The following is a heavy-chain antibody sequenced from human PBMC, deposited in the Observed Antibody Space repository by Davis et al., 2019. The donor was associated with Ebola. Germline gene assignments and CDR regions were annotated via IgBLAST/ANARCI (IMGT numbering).Heavy chain of an antibody. D-gene: IGHD2/OR15-2a*01. Sequence: SETLSLTCAVSGGSFSGYYWSWIRQPPGKGLEWIGEINHSGSTNYNPYPKSRVTISVETSKNQFSLELSYVTAADTAVYYCARGPLPWPFSGMYFDYWGQGTLVTVSS. CDR2: INHSGST. V-gene: IGHV4-34*01. CDR1: GGSFSGYY. CDR3: ARGPLPWPFSGMYFDY. J-gene: IGHJ4*02.